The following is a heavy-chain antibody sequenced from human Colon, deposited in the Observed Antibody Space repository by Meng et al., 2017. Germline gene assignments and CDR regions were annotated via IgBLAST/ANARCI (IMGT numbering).Heavy chain of an antibody. D-gene: IGHD1-26*01. V-gene: IGHV4-39*07. CDR3: VSRIGGSSETDF. Sequence: QLQLQESGPGLVKPSETLSLSCTVSGASITKKNYYWVWIRQPPGKGLEWIGNIYYTEATYYNPSLKGRVTISLDTSKNQFSLNLNAVTAADTAVYYGVSRIGGSSETDFWGQGTLVTVSS. CDR1: GASITKKNYY. J-gene: IGHJ1*01. CDR2: IYYTEAT.